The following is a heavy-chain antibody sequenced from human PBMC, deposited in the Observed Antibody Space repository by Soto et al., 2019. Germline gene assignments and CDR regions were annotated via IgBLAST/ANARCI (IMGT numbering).Heavy chain of an antibody. J-gene: IGHJ6*02. CDR3: ARVIVVVPAAIISPYSPLDV. V-gene: IGHV1-69*13. D-gene: IGHD2-2*02. CDR1: GVTFSSYA. Sequence: SVKVSCKASGVTFSSYAISWVRQAPGQGLEWMGGIIPIFGTANYAQKFQGRVTITADESTSTAYMELSSLRSEDTAVYYCARVIVVVPAAIISPYSPLDVWGQGTTVTVSS. CDR2: IIPIFGTA.